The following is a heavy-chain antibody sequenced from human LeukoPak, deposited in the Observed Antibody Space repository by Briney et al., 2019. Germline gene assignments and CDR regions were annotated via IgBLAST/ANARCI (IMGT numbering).Heavy chain of an antibody. CDR2: INPSGGST. CDR3: ARDLIGYSSGWYSFDY. D-gene: IGHD6-19*01. V-gene: IGHV1-46*01. CDR1: GYTFTSYY. J-gene: IGHJ4*02. Sequence: ASVKVSCKASGYTFTSYYMHWVRQAPGQGLEWMGIINPSGGSTSYAQKFQGRVTMTRDTSTSTVYMELSSLRSEDTAVYYCARDLIGYSSGWYSFDYWGQGTLVTVSS.